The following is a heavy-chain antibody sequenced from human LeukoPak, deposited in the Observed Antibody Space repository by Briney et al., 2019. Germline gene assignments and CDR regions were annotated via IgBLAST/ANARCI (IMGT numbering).Heavy chain of an antibody. J-gene: IGHJ4*02. CDR2: IYWDDDK. D-gene: IGHD3-10*01. Sequence: ESGPTLMKPTQTLTLTCTFSGFSLTTSGLGVGWIRQPPGKALEWLALIYWDDDKRYSPFLKSRLTITKDTSKNQVVLTMTNMDPVDTATYYCAHSPLYKYGSGNYWYYFDYWGQGTLVTVSS. CDR3: AHSPLYKYGSGNYWYYFDY. V-gene: IGHV2-5*02. CDR1: GFSLTTSGLG.